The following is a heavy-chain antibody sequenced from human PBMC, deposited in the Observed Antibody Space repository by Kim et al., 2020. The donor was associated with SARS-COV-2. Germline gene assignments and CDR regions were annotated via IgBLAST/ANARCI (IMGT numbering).Heavy chain of an antibody. V-gene: IGHV3-53*01. J-gene: IGHJ4*02. Sequence: GGSLRLSCAASGFVVSGNYMSWVRQAPGKGLEWVSVIYSGGTTYYADSVKGRFTISRDNSKNTLYLQMNSLRAEDTAVYYCARGGGGYSYGLGYWGQGTLVTVSS. CDR1: GFVVSGNY. D-gene: IGHD5-18*01. CDR2: IYSGGTT. CDR3: ARGGGGYSYGLGY.